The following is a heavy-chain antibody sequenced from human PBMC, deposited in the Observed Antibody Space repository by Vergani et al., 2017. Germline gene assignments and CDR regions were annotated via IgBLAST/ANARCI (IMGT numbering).Heavy chain of an antibody. V-gene: IGHV1-46*01. CDR3: ARVDIVATYIGGVDY. CDR2: INPSGGST. Sequence: QVQLVQSGAEVKKPGASVKVSCKASGYTFTSYYMHWVRQAPGQGLEWMGIINPSGGSTSYAQKFQGRVTMTRDTSTSTVYMELSSLRSEDTVVYYCARVDIVATYIGGVDYWGQGTLVTVSS. D-gene: IGHD5-12*01. CDR1: GYTFTSYY. J-gene: IGHJ4*02.